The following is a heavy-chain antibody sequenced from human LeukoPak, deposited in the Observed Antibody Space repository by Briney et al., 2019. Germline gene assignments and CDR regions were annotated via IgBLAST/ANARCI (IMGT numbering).Heavy chain of an antibody. V-gene: IGHV1-69*05. Sequence: SVKVSCKASGGTFSSYAISWVRQAPGQGLEWMGGIIPIFGTANYAQKLQGRVTMTTDTSTSTAYMELRSLRSDDTAVYYCARDGVYYDSSGNFDYWGQGTLVTVSS. CDR1: GGTFSSYA. D-gene: IGHD3-22*01. CDR2: IIPIFGTA. J-gene: IGHJ4*02. CDR3: ARDGVYYDSSGNFDY.